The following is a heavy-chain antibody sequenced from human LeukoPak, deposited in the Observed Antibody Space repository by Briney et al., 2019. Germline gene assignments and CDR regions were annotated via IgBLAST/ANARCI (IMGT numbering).Heavy chain of an antibody. V-gene: IGHV4-31*02. CDR3: ARDGGDSSGYYPEYFQH. D-gene: IGHD3-22*01. J-gene: IGHJ1*01. CDR2: IYYSGST. Sequence: SWVRQHPGKGLEWIGYIYYSGSTYYNPSLKSRVTISVDTSKNQFSLKLSSVTAADTAVYYCARDGGDSSGYYPEYFQHWGQGTLVTVSS.